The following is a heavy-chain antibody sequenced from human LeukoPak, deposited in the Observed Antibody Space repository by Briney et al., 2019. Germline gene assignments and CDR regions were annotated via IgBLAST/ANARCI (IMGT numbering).Heavy chain of an antibody. CDR3: ARISSSYDYDY. D-gene: IGHD6-6*01. V-gene: IGHV3-64*01. Sequence: GGSLRLSCAASGFTFSTYSMHWVRQAPGKGLEYVSAISSNGGSTYYANSVKGRFTISRDNSKNTLYLQMGSLRAEDMAVYYCARISSSYDYDYWGQGTLVTVSS. J-gene: IGHJ4*02. CDR1: GFTFSTYS. CDR2: ISSNGGST.